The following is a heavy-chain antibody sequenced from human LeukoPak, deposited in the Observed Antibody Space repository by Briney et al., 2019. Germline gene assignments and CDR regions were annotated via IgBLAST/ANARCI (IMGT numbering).Heavy chain of an antibody. Sequence: GGSLRLSCAASGFTFSNAWMSWVRQAPGKGLEWVGRIKSKTDGGTTDYAAPVKGRFTISRDDSKNTLYLQMNSLKTEDTAVYYCTTDVAVAGRAVDYWGQGTLVTVSS. CDR1: GFTFSNAW. D-gene: IGHD6-19*01. CDR3: TTDVAVAGRAVDY. V-gene: IGHV3-15*01. J-gene: IGHJ4*02. CDR2: IKSKTDGGTT.